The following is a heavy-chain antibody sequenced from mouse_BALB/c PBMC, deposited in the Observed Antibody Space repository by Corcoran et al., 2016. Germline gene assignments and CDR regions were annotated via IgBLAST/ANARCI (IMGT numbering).Heavy chain of an antibody. CDR2: SNPYNDGT. D-gene: IGHD1-1*01. CDR1: GYTFTSYV. V-gene: IGHV1S136*01. J-gene: IGHJ2*01. CDR3: ARASSYNFDY. Sequence: EVQLQQSGPELVKPGASVKMSCKASGYTFTSYVMHWVKQKPGQGLEWIGYSNPYNDGTKYNEKFKGNATLTSDKSSSTAYMEPSSMTSEDSAVYYCARASSYNFDYWGQGTTLTVSS.